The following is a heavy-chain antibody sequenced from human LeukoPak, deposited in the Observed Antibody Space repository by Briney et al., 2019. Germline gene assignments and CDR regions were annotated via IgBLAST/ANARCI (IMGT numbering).Heavy chain of an antibody. D-gene: IGHD4-17*01. V-gene: IGHV3-7*03. CDR2: IKKDGSEK. J-gene: IGHJ5*02. Sequence: GGSLRLSCAASGFIFSDYWMSWVRQAPGKRPEWVGNIKKDGSEKYYVDSVKGRFTISRDNSKNTLYLQMNSLRAADTAVYYCARNYGRQGWFDPWGQGTLVTVSS. CDR1: GFIFSDYW. CDR3: ARNYGRQGWFDP.